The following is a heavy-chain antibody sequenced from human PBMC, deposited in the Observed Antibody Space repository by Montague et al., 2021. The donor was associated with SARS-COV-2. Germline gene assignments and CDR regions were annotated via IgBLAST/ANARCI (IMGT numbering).Heavy chain of an antibody. V-gene: IGHV4-31*02. CDR3: AIAEGYYGSGSYLGFDY. J-gene: IGHJ4*02. CDR2: SGNT. Sequence: SGNTYYNPSLKSRVTISVDTSKNQFSLKLSSVTAADTAVYYCAIAEGYYGSGSYLGFDYWGKGTRVTVSA. D-gene: IGHD3-10*01.